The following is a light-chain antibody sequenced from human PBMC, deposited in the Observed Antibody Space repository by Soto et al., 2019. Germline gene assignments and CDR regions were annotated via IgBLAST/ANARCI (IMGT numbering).Light chain of an antibody. CDR2: SSN. V-gene: IGLV1-44*01. CDR3: GAWDDDLHVWL. Sequence: QSVLTQPPSVSATPGQGVTLSCSGGDSNIGSTAVNWYQQLPGTAPKLLIYSSNQRPSGVPDRISGSKSGTSASLAISGLQSEDEADYYCGAWDDDLHVWLFGGGTKLTVL. CDR1: DSNIGSTA. J-gene: IGLJ3*02.